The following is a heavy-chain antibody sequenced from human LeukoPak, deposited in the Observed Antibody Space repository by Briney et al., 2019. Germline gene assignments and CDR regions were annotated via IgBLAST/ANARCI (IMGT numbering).Heavy chain of an antibody. Sequence: ASVKVSCKASGFTFTSSAMQWVRQARGQRLEWIGWIVVGSGNTNYAQKFQERVTITRDMSTSTAYMELSSLRSEDTAVYYCAADHGRLLDPYYFDYWGQGTLVTVSS. J-gene: IGHJ4*02. CDR3: AADHGRLLDPYYFDY. D-gene: IGHD3-3*01. V-gene: IGHV1-58*02. CDR2: IVVGSGNT. CDR1: GFTFTSSA.